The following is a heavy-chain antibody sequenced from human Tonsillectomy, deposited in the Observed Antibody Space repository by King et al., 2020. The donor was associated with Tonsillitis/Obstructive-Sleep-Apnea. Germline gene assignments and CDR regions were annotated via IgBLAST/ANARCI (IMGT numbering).Heavy chain of an antibody. CDR2: IHSSGST. D-gene: IGHD3-16*02. J-gene: IGHJ4*02. Sequence: QLQESGPGLVKPSETLSLTCTVSGGPISSSSYYWDWIRQPPGKGLEWIGSIHSSGSTNYNPSLKSRVTITVDTSKNQFSLKLSSVTAADTAVYYCVSAVVCASYRYPYFDQWGQGTLVTVSS. CDR1: GGPISSSSYY. V-gene: IGHV4-39*01. CDR3: VSAVVCASYRYPYFDQ.